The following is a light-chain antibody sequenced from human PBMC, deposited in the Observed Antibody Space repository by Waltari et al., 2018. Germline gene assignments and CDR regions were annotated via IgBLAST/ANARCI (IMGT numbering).Light chain of an antibody. V-gene: IGKV4-1*01. Sequence: DIVMTQSPDSLAVSLGERATINCKSSPSVLYSSNHNNYLAWYQQKPGQPPKLLFYWSSTGESGVPDRFSGSVSGTDFTLTISSLQAEDVAVYYCQQYYNTPYTFGQGTKLEIK. CDR1: PSVLYSSNHNNY. CDR3: QQYYNTPYT. J-gene: IGKJ2*01. CDR2: WSS.